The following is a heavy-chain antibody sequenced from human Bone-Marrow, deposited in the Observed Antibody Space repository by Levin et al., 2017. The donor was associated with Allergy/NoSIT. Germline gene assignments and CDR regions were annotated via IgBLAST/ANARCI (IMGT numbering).Heavy chain of an antibody. CDR1: GGSISSYY. D-gene: IGHD2-2*01. V-gene: IGHV4-59*01. CDR2: INYSGST. CDR3: ARDRGYCRNSRCYENWFDP. J-gene: IGHJ5*02. Sequence: SETLSLTCTVSGGSISSYYWSWIRQPPGKGLEWIGYINYSGSTNYNPSLRSRVTISVDPSKNQFSLKLTSVTSADTAVYYCARDRGYCRNSRCYENWFDPWGQGTLVTVSS.